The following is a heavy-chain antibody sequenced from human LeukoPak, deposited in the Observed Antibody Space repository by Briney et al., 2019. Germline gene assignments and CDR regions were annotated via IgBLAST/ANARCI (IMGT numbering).Heavy chain of an antibody. CDR3: ATLSVNDYSNYAVDY. V-gene: IGHV1-3*01. CDR2: INAGNGNT. CDR1: GYTFTSYA. Sequence: ASVKVSCKASGYTFTSYAMHWVRQAPGQGLEWMGWINAGNGNTKYSQKFQGRVTITADESTSTAYMELSSLRSEDTAVYYCATLSVNDYSNYAVDYWGQGTLVTVSS. J-gene: IGHJ4*02. D-gene: IGHD4-11*01.